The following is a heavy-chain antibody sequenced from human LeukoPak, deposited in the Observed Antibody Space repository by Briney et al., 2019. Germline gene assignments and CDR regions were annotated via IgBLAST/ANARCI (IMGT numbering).Heavy chain of an antibody. V-gene: IGHV4-61*01. CDR2: IYYSGST. CDR1: GGSVSSGSYY. Sequence: SETLSLTCTVSGGSVSSGSYYWSWIRQPPGKGLEWIGYIYYSGSTNYNPSLKSRVTISVDTSKNQFSLKLNSVTAADTAVYFCARDNYDYGGVYAFEIWGEGTSDTVSS. J-gene: IGHJ3*02. D-gene: IGHD4-23*01. CDR3: ARDNYDYGGVYAFEI.